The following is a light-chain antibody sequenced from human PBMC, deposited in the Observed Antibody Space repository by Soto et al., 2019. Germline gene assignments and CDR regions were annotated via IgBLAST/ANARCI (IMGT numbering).Light chain of an antibody. CDR1: QGISSW. CDR2: SAS. Sequence: DIEMTQAPSSVSASVGDRVTLSCRASQGISSWLAWYQQKPGKAPSLLIYSASTLYSGVPLRFSGSGSGTDFTLTISSLQPEDFATYYCQQTNSLPLTFGPGTKVDIK. CDR3: QQTNSLPLT. J-gene: IGKJ3*01. V-gene: IGKV1-12*01.